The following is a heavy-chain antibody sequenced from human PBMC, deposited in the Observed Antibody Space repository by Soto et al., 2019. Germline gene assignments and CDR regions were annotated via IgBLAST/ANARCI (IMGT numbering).Heavy chain of an antibody. D-gene: IGHD4-4*01. V-gene: IGHV3-7*03. CDR1: GFTFSGYW. J-gene: IGHJ4*02. Sequence: QLVESGGGLVQPGGSLRLSCEASGFTFSGYWMSWVRQAPGKGLGWVADIKHDGSVQYYVDSVKGRLTISRDNAKKLLYLQMNGLRAEDTALYYCARATYSNAWYRFDLWCQGTLVTVSS. CDR3: ARATYSNAWYRFDL. CDR2: IKHDGSVQ.